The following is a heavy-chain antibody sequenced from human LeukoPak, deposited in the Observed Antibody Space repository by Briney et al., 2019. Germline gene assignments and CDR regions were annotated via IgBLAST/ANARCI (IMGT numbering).Heavy chain of an antibody. Sequence: SGTLSLTCTVSGGSINNYYWSWIRQPLGKGLEWIGYIYNTGNSNYNPSLKGRVTISVDTSKSQFSLHLRSVTAADTALYYCAREQGYGDYNYDYWGQGTLVTVSS. J-gene: IGHJ4*02. CDR2: IYNTGNS. CDR3: AREQGYGDYNYDY. D-gene: IGHD4-17*01. V-gene: IGHV4-59*01. CDR1: GGSINNYY.